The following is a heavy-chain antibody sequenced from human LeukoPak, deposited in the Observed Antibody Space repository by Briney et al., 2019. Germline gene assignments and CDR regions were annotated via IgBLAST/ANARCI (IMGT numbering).Heavy chain of an antibody. J-gene: IGHJ3*02. V-gene: IGHV3-74*01. Sequence: GGSLRLSCAASGFTFSSYWMHWVRQAPGKGLVWVSRINSDGSSTSYADSVKGRFTISRDNAKNTLYLRMNSLRAEDTAVYYCARYDSSGYNDAFAIWGQGTMVTVSS. D-gene: IGHD3-22*01. CDR1: GFTFSSYW. CDR2: INSDGSST. CDR3: ARYDSSGYNDAFAI.